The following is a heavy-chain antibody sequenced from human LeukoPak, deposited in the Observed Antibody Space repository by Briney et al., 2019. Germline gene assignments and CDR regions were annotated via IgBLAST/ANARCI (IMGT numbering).Heavy chain of an antibody. CDR2: MNPNSGNT. CDR1: GYTFTSYD. Sequence: GASVKVSCKASGYTFTSYDINWVRQATGQGLEWMGWMNPNSGNTGYAQKFQGRVTITRNTSISTAYMELSSLRSEDAAVYYCARVGSSWPRPYYYYYMDVWGKGTTVTVSS. J-gene: IGHJ6*03. D-gene: IGHD6-13*01. V-gene: IGHV1-8*03. CDR3: ARVGSSWPRPYYYYYMDV.